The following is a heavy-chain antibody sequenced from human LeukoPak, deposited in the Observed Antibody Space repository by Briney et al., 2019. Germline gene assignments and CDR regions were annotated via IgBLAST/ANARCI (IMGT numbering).Heavy chain of an antibody. CDR3: AHLDYYDSSGYYSNLHNWSDP. D-gene: IGHD3-22*01. CDR2: IYWNDDM. V-gene: IGHV2-5*01. J-gene: IGHJ5*02. CDR1: GFSLSTSGVG. Sequence: SGPTLVKPTQTLTLTCTFSGFSLSTSGVGVGWIRQPPGKALEWLALIYWNDDMRYSPSLKSRLTITKDTSKNQVVLTMTNMDPVDTATYYCAHLDYYDSSGYYSNLHNWSDPWGQGTLVTVSS.